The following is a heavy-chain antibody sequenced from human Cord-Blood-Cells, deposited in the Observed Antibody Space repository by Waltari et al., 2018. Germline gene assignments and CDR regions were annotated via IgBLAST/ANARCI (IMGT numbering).Heavy chain of an antibody. D-gene: IGHD2-15*01. CDR1: GFTFSSYA. J-gene: IGHJ6*02. V-gene: IGHV3-30*04. CDR3: ARDQDKLLTYYGMDV. CDR2: ISYDGRKK. Sequence: QVQLVESGGGVVQPGRSLRLSCAASGFTFSSYAMHWVRQAPGKGLGSVTVISYDGRKKYYEDSVKGRFTISRDNSKNTLYLQMSSQRAEDTAVYYCARDQDKLLTYYGMDVWGQGTTVTVSS.